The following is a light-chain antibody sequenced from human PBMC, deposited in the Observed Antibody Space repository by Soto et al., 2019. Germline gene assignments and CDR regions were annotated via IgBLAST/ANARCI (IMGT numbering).Light chain of an antibody. CDR2: ITN. Sequence: QSVLTQPPSVSGTPGQRVTISCSGSNSNIGSSTVNWYQQLPGTAPKLLIYITNQRPSGVPDRFSGSKSGTSASLAISGLQSDDEAYYYCASWDDTLNGFVVFGGGTQLTVL. CDR1: NSNIGSST. J-gene: IGLJ2*01. V-gene: IGLV1-44*01. CDR3: ASWDDTLNGFVV.